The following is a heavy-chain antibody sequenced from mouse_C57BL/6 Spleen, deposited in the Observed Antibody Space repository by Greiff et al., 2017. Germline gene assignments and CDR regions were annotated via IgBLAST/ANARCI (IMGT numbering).Heavy chain of an antibody. Sequence: EVQLQPSGAELVKPGASVKLSCTASGFNIKDYYMHWVKQRTEQGLEWIGRIDPEDGETKYAPKFQGKATITADTSSHTGYLQLSSLTSEDTAVYYRASGLYYYGSRGDWYFDVWGTGATVTVSS. CDR2: IDPEDGET. D-gene: IGHD1-1*01. J-gene: IGHJ1*03. V-gene: IGHV14-2*01. CDR1: GFNIKDYY. CDR3: ASGLYYYGSRGDWYFDV.